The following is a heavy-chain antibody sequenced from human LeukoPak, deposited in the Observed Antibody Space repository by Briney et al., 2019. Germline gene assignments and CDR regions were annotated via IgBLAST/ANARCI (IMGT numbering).Heavy chain of an antibody. Sequence: PGGSLRLSCAASGFTFSSYGMHWVRQAPGKGLEWVAVISADGKSDYAESVKGRFTISRDNSKNTLYLQMNSLRADDTAVYYCAKRADTSSHLTLDCWGQGTLVTVSS. D-gene: IGHD6-6*01. CDR3: AKRADTSSHLTLDC. CDR1: GFTFSSYG. J-gene: IGHJ4*02. V-gene: IGHV3-30*18. CDR2: ISADGKS.